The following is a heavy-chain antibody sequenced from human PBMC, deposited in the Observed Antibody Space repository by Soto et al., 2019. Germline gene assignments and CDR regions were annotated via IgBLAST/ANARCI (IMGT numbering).Heavy chain of an antibody. J-gene: IGHJ4*02. CDR2: IIPVFGAT. CDR3: AGSPEWSYALSQLVITTFAFY. CDR1: GGTFSSYA. V-gene: IGHV1-69*01. D-gene: IGHD3-22*01. Sequence: QVQLVQSGAEVKKPGSSVKVSCKASGGTFSSYAFSWVRQAPGQGLEWLGGIIPVFGATNYGQTFQGRVTITADASTSSAYMELSSLRSEDTAVHYCAGSPEWSYALSQLVITTFAFYWGQGTLVTVSP.